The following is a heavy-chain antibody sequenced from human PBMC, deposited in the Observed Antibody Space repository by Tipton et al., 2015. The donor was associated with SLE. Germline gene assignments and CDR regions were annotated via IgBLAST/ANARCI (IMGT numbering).Heavy chain of an antibody. CDR3: ATPASGGRPWFFDL. Sequence: TLSLTCVVYGGSFSGCYWSWIRQPPGKGLEWIGEINHSGSTNYNPSLKSRVTISVDTSKNQFSLRLSSVTAADTAVYYCATPASGGRPWFFDLWGRGTLVTASS. V-gene: IGHV4-34*01. CDR2: INHSGST. CDR1: GGSFSGCY. J-gene: IGHJ2*01. D-gene: IGHD3-16*01.